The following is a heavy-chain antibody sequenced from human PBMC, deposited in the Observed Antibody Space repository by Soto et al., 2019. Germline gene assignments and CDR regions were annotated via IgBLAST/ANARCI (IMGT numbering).Heavy chain of an antibody. Sequence: TETLSLTCTVSGGSIRSYYWSWIRQPAGKALEWIGRIYTSGTTNYNPSLKSRATILVDTSRDQCSLKLTSVAAADTAVYYCSREGASGFGMDVWGQGTTVTVS. CDR1: GGSIRSYY. V-gene: IGHV4-4*07. CDR2: IYTSGTT. D-gene: IGHD1-26*01. J-gene: IGHJ6*02. CDR3: SREGASGFGMDV.